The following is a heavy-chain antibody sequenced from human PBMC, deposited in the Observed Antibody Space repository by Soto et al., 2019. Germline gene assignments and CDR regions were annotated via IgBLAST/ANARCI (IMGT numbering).Heavy chain of an antibody. CDR3: ARASSSSSAADY. Sequence: QVHLQESGPGLVKASQTLSLICSVSGESINSGGYYWSWIRHHPGKGLEWIGYIYDSESAYYNPSLKSRVXXXMXXSKNHFAMKLSSVAAADTAVYYCARASSSSSAADYWGQGTLVTVSS. CDR2: IYDSESA. J-gene: IGHJ4*02. D-gene: IGHD6-6*01. V-gene: IGHV4-31*03. CDR1: GESINSGGYY.